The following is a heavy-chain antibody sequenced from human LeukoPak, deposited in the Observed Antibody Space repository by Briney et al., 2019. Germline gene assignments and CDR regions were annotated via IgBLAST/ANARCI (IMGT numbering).Heavy chain of an antibody. CDR2: ISTSSTYI. D-gene: IGHD5-12*01. Sequence: PGGSLRLSCTGSGFIFSNYGMNWVRQAPGKGLGWVSSISTSSTYIYYADSVKGRFTISRDNAKNSLYLQMNSLRAEDTAVYYCARDCAFSDYLSDYWGQGTLVTVSS. J-gene: IGHJ4*02. CDR1: GFIFSNYG. V-gene: IGHV3-21*01. CDR3: ARDCAFSDYLSDY.